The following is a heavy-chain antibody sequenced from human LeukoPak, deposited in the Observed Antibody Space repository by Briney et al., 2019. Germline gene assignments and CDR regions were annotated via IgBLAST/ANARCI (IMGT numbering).Heavy chain of an antibody. Sequence: AASVKVSCKASGGTFSSYAVSWVRQAPGQGLEWMGGIIPIFGTANYAQKLQGRVTMTTDTSTSAAYMELRSLRSDDTAVYYCARDSTSRITIFGVALSLDYWGQGTLVTVSS. CDR1: GGTFSSYA. V-gene: IGHV1-69*05. D-gene: IGHD3-3*01. CDR3: ARDSTSRITIFGVALSLDY. J-gene: IGHJ4*02. CDR2: IIPIFGTA.